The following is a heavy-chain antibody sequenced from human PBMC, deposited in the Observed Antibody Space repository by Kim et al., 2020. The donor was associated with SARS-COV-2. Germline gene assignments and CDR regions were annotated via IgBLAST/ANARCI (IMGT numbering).Heavy chain of an antibody. V-gene: IGHV3-23*01. D-gene: IGHD3-10*01. J-gene: IGHJ4*02. Sequence: GRVTITRDNSKNTLYLQMNSLRAEDTAVYYCAKAFVRAYYYGSGKGGFDYWGQGTLVTVSS. CDR3: AKAFVRAYYYGSGKGGFDY.